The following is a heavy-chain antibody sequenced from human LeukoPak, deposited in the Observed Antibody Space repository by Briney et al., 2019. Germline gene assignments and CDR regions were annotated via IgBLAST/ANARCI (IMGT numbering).Heavy chain of an antibody. J-gene: IGHJ6*02. CDR3: ARDQTDCSRTNCYNLHYGLDV. CDR2: INPSGGST. CDR1: GYTFTSYY. D-gene: IGHD2-2*02. Sequence: ASVKVSCKASGYTFTSYYMHWVRQAPGQGLEWMAIINPSGGSTSYAQKFKDRVTMTRDTSTSIVYMELSSLRSEDTAVYHCARDQTDCSRTNCYNLHYGLDVWGQGTTVTVSS. V-gene: IGHV1-46*01.